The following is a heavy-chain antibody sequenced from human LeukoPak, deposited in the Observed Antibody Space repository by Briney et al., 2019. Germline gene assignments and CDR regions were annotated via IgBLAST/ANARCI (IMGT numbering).Heavy chain of an antibody. Sequence: GRSLRLSCAASGFTFSRYAMHWVRQAPGKGLEWVAVIPYDGSNKYYADSVKGRFTISRDNAKNTLYLQMNSLRAEDTAVYYCASQPWTAVAARFDYWGQGTLVTVSS. CDR1: GFTFSRYA. D-gene: IGHD6-13*01. V-gene: IGHV3-30-3*01. CDR3: ASQPWTAVAARFDY. J-gene: IGHJ4*02. CDR2: IPYDGSNK.